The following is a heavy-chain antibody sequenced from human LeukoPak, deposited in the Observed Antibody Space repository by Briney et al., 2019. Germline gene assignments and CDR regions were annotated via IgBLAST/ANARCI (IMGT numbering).Heavy chain of an antibody. V-gene: IGHV4-39*01. CDR1: GGSISSSSYY. CDR3: ARHVTSSRIQLWPSYFDY. J-gene: IGHJ4*02. D-gene: IGHD5-18*01. Sequence: SETLSLTCTVSGGSISSSSYYWGWTRQPPGKGLEWIGSIYYSGSTYYNPSLKSRVTISVDTSKNQFSLKLSSVAAADTAVYYCARHVTSSRIQLWPSYFDYWGQGTLVTVSS. CDR2: IYYSGST.